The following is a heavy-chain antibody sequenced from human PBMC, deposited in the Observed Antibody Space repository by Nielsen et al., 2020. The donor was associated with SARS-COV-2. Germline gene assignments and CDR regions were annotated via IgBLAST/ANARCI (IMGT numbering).Heavy chain of an antibody. D-gene: IGHD3-10*01. CDR1: GFTFNNYA. CDR3: AREGSRGFYPDF. J-gene: IGHJ4*02. V-gene: IGHV3-23*01. CDR2: ISGSGGTR. Sequence: GGSLRLSCAASGFTFNNYAMSWVRQAPGKGLEWVSGISGSGGTRDYADSVKGRFIISRDNSKNTLYLQMNSLRGEDTAVYYCAREGSRGFYPDFWGQGTLVTVSS.